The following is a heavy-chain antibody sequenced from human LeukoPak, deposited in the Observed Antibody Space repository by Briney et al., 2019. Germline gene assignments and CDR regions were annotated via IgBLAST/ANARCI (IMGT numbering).Heavy chain of an antibody. CDR2: IDGSGGST. J-gene: IGHJ4*02. CDR3: ASDPDHY. Sequence: PGGSLRLSCAASGFTFSSYSISWVRQAPGKGLEWVSTIDGSGGSTYYADSVKGRFTISRDNAKNSLYLQMNSLRAEDTAVYYCASDPDHYWGQGTLVTVSS. D-gene: IGHD2-21*01. V-gene: IGHV3-23*01. CDR1: GFTFSSYS.